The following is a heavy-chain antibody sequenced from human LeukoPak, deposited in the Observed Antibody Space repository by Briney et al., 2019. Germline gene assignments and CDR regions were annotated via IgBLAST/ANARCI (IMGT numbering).Heavy chain of an antibody. CDR3: ARYDCSSTSCYKPEYFQH. CDR1: GGTFSSYA. Sequence: ASVKVSCKASGGTFSSYAISWVRQAPGQGLEWMGGIIPIFGTANYAQKFQGRVTITTDESTSTAYMELSSLRSEDTAVYYCARYDCSSTSCYKPEYFQHWGQGTLVTVSS. V-gene: IGHV1-69*05. CDR2: IIPIFGTA. D-gene: IGHD2-2*02. J-gene: IGHJ1*01.